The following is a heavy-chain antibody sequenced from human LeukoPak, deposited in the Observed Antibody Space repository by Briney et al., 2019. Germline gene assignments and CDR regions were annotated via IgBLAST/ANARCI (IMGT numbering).Heavy chain of an antibody. D-gene: IGHD6-13*01. J-gene: IGHJ3*02. CDR1: GFTFSSYA. Sequence: GGSLRLSCAASGFTFSSYAMHWVRQAPGKGLEWVAVISDDGSNKYYADSVKGRFTISRDNSKNTLYLQMNSLRAEDTAVYYCTRAQYSGSQLSAIWGQGTMVTVSS. CDR3: TRAQYSGSQLSAI. V-gene: IGHV3-30*01. CDR2: ISDDGSNK.